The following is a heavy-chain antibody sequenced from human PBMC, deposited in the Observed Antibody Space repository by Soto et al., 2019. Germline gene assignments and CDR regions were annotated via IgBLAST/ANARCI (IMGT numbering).Heavy chain of an antibody. CDR1: GGSFSSYA. CDR3: AREYRSSSGRFDN. J-gene: IGHJ4*02. Sequence: QVQLVQSGAEVKKPGSSVKVSCKASGGSFSSYAISWVRQAPGQGLEWMGGIIPIFGTPSYAQKFQGRVTITADESTSTAYMELSSLRFEDTAVDYCAREYRSSSGRFDNWGQGTLVTVSS. D-gene: IGHD6-6*01. CDR2: IIPIFGTP. V-gene: IGHV1-69*01.